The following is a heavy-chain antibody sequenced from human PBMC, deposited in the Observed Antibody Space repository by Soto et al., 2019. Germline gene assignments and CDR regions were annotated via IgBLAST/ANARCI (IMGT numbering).Heavy chain of an antibody. J-gene: IGHJ3*02. V-gene: IGHV6-1*01. CDR1: GDSVSSNSAA. Sequence: SQTLSLTCAISGDSVSSNSAAWNWIRQSPSRGLEWLGRTYYRSKWYNDNAVSVKSRITINPDTSKNQFSLQLNSVTPEDTAVDYYARDLGRGPEGWLQFGAIDIWGQGTMVTVSS. CDR2: TYYRSKWYN. CDR3: ARDLGRGPEGWLQFGAIDI. D-gene: IGHD5-12*01.